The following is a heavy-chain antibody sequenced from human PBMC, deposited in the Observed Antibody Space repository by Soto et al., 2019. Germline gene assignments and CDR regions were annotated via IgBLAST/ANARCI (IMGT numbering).Heavy chain of an antibody. CDR2: IYYSGST. Sequence: PSETLSLTCTVSGGSISNYYWTWIRQPPGKGLQWIGYIYYSGSTNYNPSLKSRVTISVDTSKNQFSLKLSSVTAADTAVYYCARRYGDYFDFWGRGTLVTVSS. CDR1: GGSISNYY. CDR3: ARRYGDYFDF. V-gene: IGHV4-59*08. J-gene: IGHJ4*02. D-gene: IGHD4-17*01.